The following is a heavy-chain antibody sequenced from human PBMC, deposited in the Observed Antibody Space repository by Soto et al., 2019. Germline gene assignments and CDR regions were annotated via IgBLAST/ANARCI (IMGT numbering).Heavy chain of an antibody. J-gene: IGHJ4*02. CDR1: GFTFGDYA. D-gene: IGHD3-22*01. V-gene: IGHV3-49*03. CDR3: TRDDSAPFDYYDSSGYYYDY. CDR2: IRSKAYGGTT. Sequence: GGSLRLSCTASGFTFGDYAMSWFRQAPGKGLEWVGFIRSKAYGGTTEYAASVKGRFTISRDDSKSIAYLQMNSLKTEDTAVYYCTRDDSAPFDYYDSSGYYYDYWGQGTLVTVSS.